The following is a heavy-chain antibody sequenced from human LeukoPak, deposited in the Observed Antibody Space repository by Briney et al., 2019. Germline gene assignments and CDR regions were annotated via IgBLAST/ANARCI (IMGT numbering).Heavy chain of an antibody. V-gene: IGHV3-74*01. CDR2: IHSDGSTT. J-gene: IGHJ5*02. D-gene: IGHD6-19*01. CDR3: AKDSTVLPIAVAGDWFDP. CDR1: GITVSKYW. Sequence: GGSLRLSCAVSGITVSKYWMHWVRQVPGKGLVWVSRIHSDGSTTDYADSVKGRFTITRDSAKNTLYLQMNSLRAEDTAVYYCAKDSTVLPIAVAGDWFDPWGQGTLVTVSS.